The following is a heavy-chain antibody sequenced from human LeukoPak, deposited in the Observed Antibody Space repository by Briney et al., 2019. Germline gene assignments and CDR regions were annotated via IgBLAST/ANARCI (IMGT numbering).Heavy chain of an antibody. V-gene: IGHV3-30*18. CDR3: AKDRMSRKRTTVDY. D-gene: IGHD4-17*01. J-gene: IGHJ4*02. Sequence: PGRSLRLSCAASGFTFSSYGMHWVRQAPGKGLEWVAVISYDGSNKYYADSVKGRFTISRDNSKNTLYLQMNSLRAEDTAVYYCAKDRMSRKRTTVDYWGQGTLVTVSS. CDR2: ISYDGSNK. CDR1: GFTFSSYG.